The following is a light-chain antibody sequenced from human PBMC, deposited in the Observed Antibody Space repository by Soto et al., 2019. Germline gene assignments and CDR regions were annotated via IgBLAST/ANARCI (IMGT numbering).Light chain of an antibody. CDR2: AAS. V-gene: IGKV3-20*01. CDR3: QQYNSSPRT. J-gene: IGKJ1*01. Sequence: DIVLTQSPGTLSLSPGERATLSCRASQRISSNYLGWYQQKPGQAPRLLIYAASSRATGIPDRFSGSGSGTDFTLTVSRLEPEDFAVYYCQQYNSSPRTFGQGTKVDIK. CDR1: QRISSNY.